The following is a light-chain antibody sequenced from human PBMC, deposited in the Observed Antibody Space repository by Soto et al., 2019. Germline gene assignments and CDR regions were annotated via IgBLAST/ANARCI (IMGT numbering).Light chain of an antibody. Sequence: QSALTQPPSVSAAPGQKVTISCFGSNSNIGRNYVSWYQQLPGTAPKLLIYRNNNRHSGITDRISGSKSGTSATLGITGLQPGDEDDYYCATWDNTLSVEVFGGGTKLTVL. J-gene: IGLJ3*02. CDR1: NSNIGRNY. V-gene: IGLV1-51*01. CDR3: ATWDNTLSVEV. CDR2: RNN.